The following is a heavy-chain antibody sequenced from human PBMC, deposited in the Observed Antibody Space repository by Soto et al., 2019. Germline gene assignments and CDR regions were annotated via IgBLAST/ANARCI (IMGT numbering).Heavy chain of an antibody. CDR2: IKQDGSEK. CDR3: ARAWDIVVVPAAISGNWFDP. Sequence: EVQLVESGGGLVQPGGSLRLSCAASGFTFSSYWMSWVRQAPGKGLEWVANIKQDGSEKYYVDSVKGRFTISRDNAKNSLYLQMNSLRAEDTAVYYCARAWDIVVVPAAISGNWFDPWGQGTLVTVSS. CDR1: GFTFSSYW. J-gene: IGHJ5*02. V-gene: IGHV3-7*01. D-gene: IGHD2-2*02.